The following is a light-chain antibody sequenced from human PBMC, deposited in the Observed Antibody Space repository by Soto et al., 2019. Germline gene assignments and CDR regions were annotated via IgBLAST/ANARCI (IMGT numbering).Light chain of an antibody. CDR1: GGNIASNY. J-gene: IGLJ2*01. CDR2: EDN. V-gene: IGLV6-57*04. CDR3: QSYDSRNVI. Sequence: NFMLTQPHSVSESPGKTLTISCTRSGGNIASNYVQWHQQRPGSAPMTVIYEDNQRPSGVPDRFSGSIDRSSNSASLTIYGLKPEDEAHYFCQSYDSRNVIFGGGTKLTVL.